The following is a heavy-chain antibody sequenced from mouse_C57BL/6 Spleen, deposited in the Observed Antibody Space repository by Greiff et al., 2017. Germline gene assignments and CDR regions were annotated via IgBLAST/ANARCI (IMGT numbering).Heavy chain of an antibody. V-gene: IGHV1-55*01. CDR3: ARVGLRRGYFDY. D-gene: IGHD2-2*01. CDR1: GYTFTSYW. CDR2: IYPGSGST. J-gene: IGHJ2*01. Sequence: VQLQQPGAELVKPGASVKMSCKASGYTFTSYWITWVKQRPGQGLEWIGDIYPGSGSTNYNEKFKSKATLTVDTSSSTAYMQLSSLTSEDSAVYYCARVGLRRGYFDYWGQGTTLTVSS.